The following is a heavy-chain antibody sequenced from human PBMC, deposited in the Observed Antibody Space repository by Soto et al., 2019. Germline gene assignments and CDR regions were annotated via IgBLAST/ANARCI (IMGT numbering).Heavy chain of an antibody. V-gene: IGHV3-23*01. Sequence: PGGSLRLSCATSGFTFNTYPMTWVRQAPGKGLEWVSSISSTAGRTSSYADSVKGRFAISRDFSDNTVYLQMNNLRVDDTAVYFCAKGVVSFHYGMEVWGQGTTVTVSS. CDR3: AKGVVSFHYGMEV. CDR2: ISSTAGRTS. J-gene: IGHJ6*02. D-gene: IGHD2-15*01. CDR1: GFTFNTYP.